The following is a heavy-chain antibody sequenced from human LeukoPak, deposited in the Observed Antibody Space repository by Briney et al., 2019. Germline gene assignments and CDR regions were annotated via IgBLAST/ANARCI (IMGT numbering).Heavy chain of an antibody. CDR2: IIPIFGTA. V-gene: IGHV1-69*01. D-gene: IGHD2-2*02. CDR1: GGTFSSYA. Sequence: SVKVSCKASGGTFSSYAISWVRQAPGQGLEWIGGIIPIFGTANYAQKFQGRVTITADESTSTAYMELSSLRSEDTAVYYCARDRWVIVPAAIGDYYYYYYMDVWGKGTTVTVSS. J-gene: IGHJ6*03. CDR3: ARDRWVIVPAAIGDYYYYYYMDV.